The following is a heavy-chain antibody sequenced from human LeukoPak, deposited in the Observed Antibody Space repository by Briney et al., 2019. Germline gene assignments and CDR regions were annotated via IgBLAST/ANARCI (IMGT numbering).Heavy chain of an antibody. CDR1: GSAINNLF. CDR3: ARYGLYSFDY. J-gene: IGHJ4*02. D-gene: IGHD3-10*01. CDR2: IYYNGNT. V-gene: IGHV4-59*08. Sequence: IPSETLSLARTVSGSAINNLFWSWIRQPPGKALEWIGYIYYNGNTNYNPSPRSRVSISVDTSKNQFSLKVSSVTAADTAVYYCARYGLYSFDYWGQGALVTVSS.